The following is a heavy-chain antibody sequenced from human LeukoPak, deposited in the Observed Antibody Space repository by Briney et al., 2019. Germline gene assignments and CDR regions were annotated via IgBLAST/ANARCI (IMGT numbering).Heavy chain of an antibody. D-gene: IGHD1-26*01. CDR2: INPNSGGT. CDR1: GYTFTGYY. V-gene: IGHV1-2*02. J-gene: IGHJ4*02. Sequence: GASVKVSCKASGYTFTGYYMHWVRQAPGQGLEWMGWINPNSGGTNYAQKFQGRVTLTRDTSISTAYMELSRLRFDDTAVYYCARMEGLYSGSYNFDYWGQGTLVTVSS. CDR3: ARMEGLYSGSYNFDY.